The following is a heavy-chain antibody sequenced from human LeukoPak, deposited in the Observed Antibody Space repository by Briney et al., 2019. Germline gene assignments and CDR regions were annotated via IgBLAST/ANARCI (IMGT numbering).Heavy chain of an antibody. Sequence: SETLSLTCSVSGDSINGYFWTWVRQPPGRGLGWMGFVHYTGNTHYTPSLRSRVTMSVDTSENRFSLELHSVTAADTAVYYCARSPTSYYDRLALDIWGQGTMVTVSS. CDR1: GDSINGYF. J-gene: IGHJ3*02. CDR2: VHYTGNT. CDR3: ARSPTSYYDRLALDI. D-gene: IGHD3-22*01. V-gene: IGHV4-59*01.